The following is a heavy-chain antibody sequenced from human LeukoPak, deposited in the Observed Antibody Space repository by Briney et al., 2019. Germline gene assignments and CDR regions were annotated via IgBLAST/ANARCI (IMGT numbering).Heavy chain of an antibody. CDR1: GGSISSYY. J-gene: IGHJ3*02. CDR3: ARARNIAAAGTYAFDI. CDR2: IYYSGST. V-gene: IGHV4-59*01. Sequence: SETLSLTCTVSGGSISSYYWSWIRQPPGQGLEWIGYIYYSGSTNYNPSLKSRVTISVDTSKNQFSLKLSSVTAADTAVYYCARARNIAAAGTYAFDIWGQGTMVTVSS. D-gene: IGHD6-13*01.